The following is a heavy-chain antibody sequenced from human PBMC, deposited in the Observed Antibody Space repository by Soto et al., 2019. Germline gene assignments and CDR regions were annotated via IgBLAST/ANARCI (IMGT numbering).Heavy chain of an antibody. J-gene: IGHJ4*02. CDR1: GGSFRNYI. Sequence: QVHLVQSGAEVKKPGSSVQVSCKASGGSFRNYIFAWVRQAPGQGLEWMGGTIPMFATAQYAQKLQGRVTITADESTSTVYMDLTSLRSDDTAVYYCARGLFGQQWLVGFDTWGQGTLVTVSS. CDR2: TIPMFATA. D-gene: IGHD6-19*01. CDR3: ARGLFGQQWLVGFDT. V-gene: IGHV1-69*01.